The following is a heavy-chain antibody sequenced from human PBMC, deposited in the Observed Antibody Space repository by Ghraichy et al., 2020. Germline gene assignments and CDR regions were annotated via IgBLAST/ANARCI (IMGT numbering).Heavy chain of an antibody. CDR3: ARQSSGWYWGGAGMDV. D-gene: IGHD6-19*01. CDR2: IYYTGTT. J-gene: IGHJ6*02. V-gene: IGHV4-39*01. Sequence: WIGTIYYTGTTYYNPSLQSRLTMSVDTSKNQFSLKLTSVTATDSAVYYCARQSSGWYWGGAGMDVWGQGATVIVS.